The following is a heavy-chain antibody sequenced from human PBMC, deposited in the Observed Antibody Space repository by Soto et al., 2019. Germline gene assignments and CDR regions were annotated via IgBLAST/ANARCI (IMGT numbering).Heavy chain of an antibody. D-gene: IGHD3-22*01. Sequence: SETLSLTCTVSGDSISSGCYYWSWIRQHPGKGLEWIGYIYYSGSTYYNPSLKSRVTISVDTSKNQFSLKLSSVTAADTAVYYCARGLILPTGYLDYWGQGTLVTVSS. CDR3: ARGLILPTGYLDY. CDR1: GDSISSGCYY. V-gene: IGHV4-31*03. J-gene: IGHJ4*02. CDR2: IYYSGST.